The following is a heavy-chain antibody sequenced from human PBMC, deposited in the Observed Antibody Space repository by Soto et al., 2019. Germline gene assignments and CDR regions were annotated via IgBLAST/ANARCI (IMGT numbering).Heavy chain of an antibody. D-gene: IGHD2-8*02. CDR1: GGSFIGYY. V-gene: IGHV4-34*01. CDR3: ARDKVTGLFDY. CDR2: INHSGST. Sequence: SETLSLTCAVYGGSFIGYYWTWILQPPGTGLEWIGEINHSGSTNYNPSLKSRVTISVDTSKNQFSLKLTSVTAADTAVYYCARDKVTGLFDYWGQGTLVSVSS. J-gene: IGHJ4*02.